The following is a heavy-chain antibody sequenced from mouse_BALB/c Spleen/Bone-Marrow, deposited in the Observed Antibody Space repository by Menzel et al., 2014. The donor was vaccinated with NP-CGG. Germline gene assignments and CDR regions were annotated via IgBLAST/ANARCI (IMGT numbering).Heavy chain of an antibody. CDR3: ARAGYGSSYEY. CDR2: IYPEDGDT. J-gene: IGHJ2*01. V-gene: IGHV1-80*01. CDR1: GYVFSTYW. D-gene: IGHD1-1*01. Sequence: QVQLQQSGAELVRPGSSVKISCKASGYVFSTYWMNWVKQRPGQGLEWIGQIYPEDGDTNYNGKFKGTATLTADKSSSAAYMQLSSLTSEDSAVYDCARAGYGSSYEYWGQGTTLTVSS.